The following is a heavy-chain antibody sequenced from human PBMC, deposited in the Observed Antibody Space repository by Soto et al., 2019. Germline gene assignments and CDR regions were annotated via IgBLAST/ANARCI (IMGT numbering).Heavy chain of an antibody. J-gene: IGHJ6*03. CDR1: GYTFTSYY. D-gene: IGHD4-4*01. Sequence: ASVKVSCKASGYTFTSYYMHWVRQAPGQGLEWMGIINPSGGSTSYAQKFQGRVTMTRDTSTSTVYMELSSLRSEDTAVYYCARVSNSTSDYYYYYMDVWGKGTTVPVSS. CDR2: INPSGGST. CDR3: ARVSNSTSDYYYYYMDV. V-gene: IGHV1-46*03.